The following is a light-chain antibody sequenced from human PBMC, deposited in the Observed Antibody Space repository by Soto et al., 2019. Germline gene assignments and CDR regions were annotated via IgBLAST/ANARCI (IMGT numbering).Light chain of an antibody. CDR2: EVH. CDR1: ISDIGYHNY. V-gene: IGLV2-14*01. CDR3: ASFFTDTPPAE. J-gene: IGLJ1*01. Sequence: QSALTQPASVSGSPGESITVSCSGTISDIGYHNYVSWYRQYPGEAPKLFIYEVHYRPSGVSSRFSGSKSGNPASLTISGLHDADEADYFYASFFTDTPPAEIGTVTKVAAL.